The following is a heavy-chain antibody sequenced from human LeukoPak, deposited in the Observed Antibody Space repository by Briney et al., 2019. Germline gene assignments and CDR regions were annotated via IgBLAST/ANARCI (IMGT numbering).Heavy chain of an antibody. CDR1: GFTFSSYC. J-gene: IGHJ4*02. Sequence: GGSLRLSCAASGFTFSSYCMHWVRQAPGKGLEWVAFIRYDGSNKYYADSVKGRFTISRDNSKNTLYLQMNSLRAEDTAVYYCAKGSRPLYDLDYWGQGTLVTVSS. CDR3: AKGSRPLYDLDY. CDR2: IRYDGSNK. D-gene: IGHD3-3*01. V-gene: IGHV3-30*02.